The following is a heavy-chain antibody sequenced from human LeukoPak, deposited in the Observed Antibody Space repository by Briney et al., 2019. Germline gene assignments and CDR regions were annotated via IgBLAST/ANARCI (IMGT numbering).Heavy chain of an antibody. V-gene: IGHV3-23*01. J-gene: IGHJ4*02. CDR3: AQAAPYSMTTASSGYFDY. CDR2: ISGSGGST. CDR1: GFTFSGYA. Sequence: GGSLRLSCAASGFTFSGYAMSWVRQAPGKGLEWVSAISGSGGSTYYADSVKGRFTISRDNSKNTLYLQMNSLRAEDTAVYYCAQAAPYSMTTASSGYFDYWGQGTLVTVSS. D-gene: IGHD4-17*01.